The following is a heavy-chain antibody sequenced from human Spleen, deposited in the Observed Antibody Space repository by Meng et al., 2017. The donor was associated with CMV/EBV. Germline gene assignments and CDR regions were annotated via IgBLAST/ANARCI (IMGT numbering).Heavy chain of an antibody. CDR3: ARESGQQQLVLAGVWFDP. D-gene: IGHD6-13*01. J-gene: IGHJ5*02. Sequence: ASVKVSCKASGYTFSSFDINWVRQTPGQGLEWMGWLNPNSGGTNYAQKFQGRVSMTRDTSTYTVYMELSSLRSEDTAVYYCARESGQQQLVLAGVWFDPWGQGTLVTVSS. CDR2: LNPNSGGT. V-gene: IGHV1-8*01. CDR1: GYTFSSFD.